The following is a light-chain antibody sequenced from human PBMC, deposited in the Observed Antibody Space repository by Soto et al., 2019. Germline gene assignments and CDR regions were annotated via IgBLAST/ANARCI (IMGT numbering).Light chain of an antibody. CDR3: CSYAGSGTDNYV. CDR2: EGI. J-gene: IGLJ1*01. Sequence: QSALTQPRSVSGSPGQSVTISCTGTSNDVGGYKYVSWYQQYPGKAPKLMIYEGIKRPSGVSNRFSGSKSGNTAFLTISGLQAEDEADYYCCSYAGSGTDNYVFGSGTKLTVL. CDR1: SNDVGGYKY. V-gene: IGLV2-11*01.